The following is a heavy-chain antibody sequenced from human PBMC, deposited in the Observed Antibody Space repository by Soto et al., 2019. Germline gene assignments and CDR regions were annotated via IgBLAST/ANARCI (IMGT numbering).Heavy chain of an antibody. Sequence: EVQLVESGGGLVQPGGSLRLSCAASGFTFSSYSMSWVRQAPGKGLEWVANKNKNGGGKYYVDSGKGRFTISRDNAKNSLYLQMNSLRAEDTAVYYCARPWDTAMVSTWNYWGQGTLVTVSS. CDR3: ARPWDTAMVSTWNY. D-gene: IGHD5-18*01. CDR2: KNKNGGGK. V-gene: IGHV3-7*03. J-gene: IGHJ4*02. CDR1: GFTFSSYS.